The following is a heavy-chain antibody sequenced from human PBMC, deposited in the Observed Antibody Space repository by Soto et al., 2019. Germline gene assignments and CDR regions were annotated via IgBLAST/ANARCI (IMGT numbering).Heavy chain of an antibody. D-gene: IGHD6-19*01. CDR2: IRVGGGGA. CDR3: AKCTVGTILSSGWCNWFDP. CDR1: TFAFSTSA. Sequence: GGSLRLSCEASTFAFSTSAMSWVRQAPGKGLEWVSSIRVGGGGAFYADSVKGRFTISRDNSRNTLYLQMNNLRAEDTAVYYCAKCTVGTILSSGWCNWFDPWGQGTLVTVSS. J-gene: IGHJ5*02. V-gene: IGHV3-23*01.